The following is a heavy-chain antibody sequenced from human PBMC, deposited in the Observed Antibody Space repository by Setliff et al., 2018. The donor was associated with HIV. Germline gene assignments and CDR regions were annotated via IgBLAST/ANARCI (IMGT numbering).Heavy chain of an antibody. Sequence: SETLSLTCAVSGYSISSSHWWGWIRQPPGKGLEWIGYIYYSGSTNYNPSLKSRATMSVDTSNNRFSLKLSSVTALGTAVYYCAKTVVGDSYALPNDGFDIWGQGTMVTVSS. V-gene: IGHV4-28*06. CDR3: AKTVVGDSYALPNDGFDI. D-gene: IGHD3-16*01. J-gene: IGHJ3*02. CDR1: GYSISSSHW. CDR2: IYYSGST.